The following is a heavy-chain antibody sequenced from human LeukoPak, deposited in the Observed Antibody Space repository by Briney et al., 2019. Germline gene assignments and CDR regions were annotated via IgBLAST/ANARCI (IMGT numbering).Heavy chain of an antibody. Sequence: GGSLRLSCAASGFTFSSYWMSWVRQAPGKGLEWVANIKQDGSEKYYVDSVKGRFTISRDNAKSSLYLQMNSLRAEDTAVYYCARDLFPVNYYYYGMDVWGQGTTVTVSS. V-gene: IGHV3-7*03. CDR1: GFTFSSYW. D-gene: IGHD2/OR15-2a*01. CDR3: ARDLFPVNYYYYGMDV. CDR2: IKQDGSEK. J-gene: IGHJ6*02.